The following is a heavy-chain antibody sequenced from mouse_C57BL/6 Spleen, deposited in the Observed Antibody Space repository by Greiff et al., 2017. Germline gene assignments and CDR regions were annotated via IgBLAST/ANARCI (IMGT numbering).Heavy chain of an antibody. D-gene: IGHD1-1*01. CDR3: ARSMSTTVVLDY. CDR1: GYTFTSYW. CDR2: IHPNSGST. J-gene: IGHJ2*01. V-gene: IGHV1-64*01. Sequence: QVQLQQPGAELVKPGASVKLSCKASGYTFTSYWMHWVKQRPGQGLEWIGMIHPNSGSTNYNVKFKSKATLTVDKSSSTAYMQLSSLTSEDSAVYYCARSMSTTVVLDYWGQGTTLTVSS.